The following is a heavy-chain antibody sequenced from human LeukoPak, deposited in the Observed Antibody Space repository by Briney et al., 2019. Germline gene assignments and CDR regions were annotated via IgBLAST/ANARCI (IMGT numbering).Heavy chain of an antibody. D-gene: IGHD3-22*01. CDR3: ARWYYYDSSGYSNWFDP. CDR1: GGSISSYY. CDR2: IYYSGST. J-gene: IGHJ5*02. Sequence: PSETLSLTCTVSGGSISSYYWSWIRQPPGKGLEWIGYIYYSGSTYYNPSLKSRVTISVDTSKNQFSLKLSSVTAADTAVYYCARWYYYDSSGYSNWFDPWGQGTLVTVSS. V-gene: IGHV4-59*06.